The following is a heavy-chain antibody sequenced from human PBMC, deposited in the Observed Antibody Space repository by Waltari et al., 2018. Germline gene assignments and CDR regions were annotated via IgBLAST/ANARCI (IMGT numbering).Heavy chain of an antibody. J-gene: IGHJ4*02. CDR1: AFTFDAYT. CDR3: AKEANTLAAVFDY. CDR2: ISWDGGST. V-gene: IGHV3-43*01. D-gene: IGHD2-2*02. Sequence: EVQLVSSGCVVVQPGGSLRLPCAASAFTFDAYTLTWVLQAPGKGLEWGSLISWDGGSTYYADSVKGRFTISRDNSKNSRYLQMNSLRTEDTALYYCAKEANTLAAVFDYWGQGTLVTVSS.